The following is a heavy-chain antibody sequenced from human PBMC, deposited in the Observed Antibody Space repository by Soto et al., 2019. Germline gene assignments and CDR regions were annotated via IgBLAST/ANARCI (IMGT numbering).Heavy chain of an antibody. V-gene: IGHV4-34*01. Sequence: SETLSLTCAVSGGSFSGYYWSWIRQPPGKGLEWIGEINHSGSTNYNPSLKSRVTISVDASKNQFSLKLSSVTAADTAVYYCARGLGLSDFWSGGPFDYWGQGTLVTVSS. CDR1: GGSFSGYY. CDR2: INHSGST. J-gene: IGHJ4*02. CDR3: ARGLGLSDFWSGGPFDY. D-gene: IGHD3-3*01.